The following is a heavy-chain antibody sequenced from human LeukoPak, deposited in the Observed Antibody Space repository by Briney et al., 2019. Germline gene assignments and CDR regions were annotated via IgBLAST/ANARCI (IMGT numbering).Heavy chain of an antibody. J-gene: IGHJ4*02. CDR3: ARGYCSGGSCYSGLFDY. V-gene: IGHV4-31*03. CDR2: IYYSGST. Sequence: SQTLSLTCTVSGGSISSGVYYWSWIRQHPGKGLEWIGYIYYSGSTYYNPSLKSRVTISVDTSKNQFSLKLSSVTAADTAVYYYARGYCSGGSCYSGLFDYWGQGTLVTVSS. D-gene: IGHD2-15*01. CDR1: GGSISSGVYY.